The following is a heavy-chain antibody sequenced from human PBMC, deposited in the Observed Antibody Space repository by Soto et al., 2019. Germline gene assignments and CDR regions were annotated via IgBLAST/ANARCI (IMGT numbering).Heavy chain of an antibody. D-gene: IGHD2-2*01. J-gene: IGHJ1*01. Sequence: QVQLVQSGAEVKRPGASVKVSCKASGYTFTGYYMHWVRQAPGQGLEWMGWINPNSGGTNYAQKFRGWGTMTRDTSISSAYMELSRLRSDDTAVYCCARGLMVVVPAARGGEYFQHWGQGTLVTVSS. CDR3: ARGLMVVVPAARGGEYFQH. CDR2: INPNSGGT. CDR1: GYTFTGYY. V-gene: IGHV1-2*04.